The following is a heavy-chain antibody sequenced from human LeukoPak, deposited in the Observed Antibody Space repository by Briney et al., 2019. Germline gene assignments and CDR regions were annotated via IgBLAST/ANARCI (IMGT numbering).Heavy chain of an antibody. J-gene: IGHJ5*02. CDR1: GCTFTSYG. CDR3: ARLLEMATCWYDP. D-gene: IGHD5-24*01. CDR2: IIPIFGTA. V-gene: IGHV1-69*13. Sequence: GASVTVSCTASGCTFTSYGISWVRQAPGQGLEWMGGIIPIFGTANYAQKFQGRVTITADESTSTAYMELSSLRSEDTAVYYCARLLEMATCWYDPWGQGTLVTVSS.